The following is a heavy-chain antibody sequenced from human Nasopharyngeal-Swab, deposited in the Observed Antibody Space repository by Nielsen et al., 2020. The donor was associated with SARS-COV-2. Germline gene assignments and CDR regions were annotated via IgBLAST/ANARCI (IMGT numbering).Heavy chain of an antibody. D-gene: IGHD6-19*01. J-gene: IGHJ4*02. CDR1: GFTFSSYA. CDR2: ISSNGGST. Sequence: ESLKISCAASGFTFSSYAMHWVRQAPGKGLEYVSAISSNGGSTYYANSVKGRFTISRDNSKNTLYLQMGSLRAEDMAVYYCARRGSSGEVDYWGQGTLVTVSS. V-gene: IGHV3-64*01. CDR3: ARRGSSGEVDY.